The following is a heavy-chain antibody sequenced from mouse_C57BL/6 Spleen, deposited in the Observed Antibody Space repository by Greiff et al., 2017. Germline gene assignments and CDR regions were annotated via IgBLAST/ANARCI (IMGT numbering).Heavy chain of an antibody. V-gene: IGHV1-15*01. Sequence: QVQLQQSGAELVRPGASVTLSCKASGYTFTDYEMHWVKQTPVHGLEWIGAIDPETGGTAYNQKFKGKAILTADKSSSTAYMELRSLTSEDSAVYYCTRWHYGSSPFDYWGQGTTLTVSS. J-gene: IGHJ2*01. CDR2: IDPETGGT. CDR3: TRWHYGSSPFDY. D-gene: IGHD1-1*01. CDR1: GYTFTDYE.